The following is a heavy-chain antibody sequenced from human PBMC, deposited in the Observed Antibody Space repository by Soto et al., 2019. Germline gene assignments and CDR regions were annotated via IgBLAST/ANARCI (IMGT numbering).Heavy chain of an antibody. V-gene: IGHV1-3*01. D-gene: IGHD2-15*01. CDR2: INAGNGNT. Sequence: GASVKVSCKACGGTVSSYAISWVRQAPGQGLEWMGGINAGNGNTKYSQKFQGRVTITGDTSASTAYMELSSLRSEDTAVYYCARDLVVVAATPWAFDYSGQGTLVTVPS. J-gene: IGHJ4*02. CDR3: ARDLVVVAATPWAFDY. CDR1: GGTVSSYA.